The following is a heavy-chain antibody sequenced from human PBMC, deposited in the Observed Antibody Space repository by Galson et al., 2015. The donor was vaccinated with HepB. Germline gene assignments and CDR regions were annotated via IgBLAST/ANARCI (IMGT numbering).Heavy chain of an antibody. CDR2: INPNSGDT. J-gene: IGHJ4*02. CDR3: ARELVSGSGTQIKFDY. D-gene: IGHD3-10*01. CDR1: GYTFTGYY. V-gene: IGHV1-2*02. Sequence: SVKVSCKASGYTFTGYYMHWVRQAPGQGLEWMGWINPNSGDTKYAQKFQGRVTMTRDTSISAAYMELSSLRSDDTAVYYCARELVSGSGTQIKFDYWGQGTLVTVSS.